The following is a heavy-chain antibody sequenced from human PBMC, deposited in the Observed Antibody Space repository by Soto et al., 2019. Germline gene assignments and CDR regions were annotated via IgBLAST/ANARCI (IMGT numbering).Heavy chain of an antibody. J-gene: IGHJ4*02. CDR2: LYYGRSA. CDR3: ARRYGGNFDY. Sequence: TSETLSLTCAVSGDSISSYYCMWIRQPPGKGLEWIGYLYYGRSANYNPSLKSRVTISVDTSKNQFSLKLSSVTAADTAVYYCARRYGGNFDYWGQGTLVTVSS. D-gene: IGHD5-12*01. V-gene: IGHV4-59*08. CDR1: GDSISSYY.